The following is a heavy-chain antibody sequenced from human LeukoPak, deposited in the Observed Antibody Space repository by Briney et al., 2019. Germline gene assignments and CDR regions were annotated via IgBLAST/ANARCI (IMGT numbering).Heavy chain of an antibody. CDR3: ATDPPLSNYYDSSGYYYVH. Sequence: ASVKVSCKVSGYTLTELSMHWVRQAPGKGLEWMGGFDPEDGETIYAQKFQGRVTMTEDTSTDTAYMELSSLRSEDTAVYYCATDPPLSNYYDSSGYYYVHWGQGTLVTVSS. CDR1: GYTLTELS. CDR2: FDPEDGET. D-gene: IGHD3-22*01. V-gene: IGHV1-24*01. J-gene: IGHJ4*02.